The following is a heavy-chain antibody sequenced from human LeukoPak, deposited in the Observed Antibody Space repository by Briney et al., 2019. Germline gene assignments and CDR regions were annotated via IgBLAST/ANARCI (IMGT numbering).Heavy chain of an antibody. Sequence: SVKVSCKASGGTFSSYAISWVRQAPGQGLEWMGRIVPIFGTANYAQKFQGRVTITTDESTSTAYMKLSSLRSEDTAVYYCATTGRVTMVRGVIPNVDYWGQGTLVTVSS. V-gene: IGHV1-69*05. D-gene: IGHD3-10*01. CDR3: ATTGRVTMVRGVIPNVDY. CDR2: IVPIFGTA. J-gene: IGHJ4*02. CDR1: GGTFSSYA.